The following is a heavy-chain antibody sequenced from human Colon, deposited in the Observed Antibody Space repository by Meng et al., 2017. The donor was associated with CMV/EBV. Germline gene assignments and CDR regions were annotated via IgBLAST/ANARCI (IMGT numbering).Heavy chain of an antibody. D-gene: IGHD6-13*01. V-gene: IGHV4-59*01. CDR3: ARVSAAAGTFPYYYYGMDV. J-gene: IGHJ6*02. CDR2: IYYSGST. Sequence: LRLSCTVSGGSISSYYWSWIRQPPGKGLEWIGYIYYSGSTNYNPSLKSRVTISVDTSKNQFSLKLSSVTAADTAVYYCARVSAAAGTFPYYYYGMDVWGQGTTVTVSS. CDR1: GGSISSYY.